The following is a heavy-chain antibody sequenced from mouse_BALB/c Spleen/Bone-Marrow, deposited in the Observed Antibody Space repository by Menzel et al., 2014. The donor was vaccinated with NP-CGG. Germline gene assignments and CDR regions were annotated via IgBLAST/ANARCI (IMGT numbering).Heavy chain of an antibody. V-gene: IGHV2-2*02. CDR1: GFSLTSYG. D-gene: IGHD2-14*01. CDR2: IWSGGST. Sequence: VQLQQSVPGLVQPSQSLSITCTVSGFSLTSYGVHWVRQSPGKGLEWLGVIWSGGSTDYNAAFISRLSISKDNSKSHVFFKMNSLQANDTAIYYCARNGGAYYRYYYAMDYWGQGTSVTVSS. CDR3: ARNGGAYYRYYYAMDY. J-gene: IGHJ4*01.